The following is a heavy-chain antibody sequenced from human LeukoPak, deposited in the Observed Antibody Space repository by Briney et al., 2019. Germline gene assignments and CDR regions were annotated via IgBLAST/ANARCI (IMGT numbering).Heavy chain of an antibody. CDR2: IKQDGSEK. D-gene: IGHD6-13*01. Sequence: GGSLRLSCAASGFTFSSYWMSWVRQAPGKGLEWVANIKQDGSEKYYVDSVKGRFTISRDNAKNSLYLQMNSLRAEDTAVYYCARDGGSSSWYSRGDAFDIWGQGTMVTVSS. CDR3: ARDGGSSSWYSRGDAFDI. V-gene: IGHV3-7*01. CDR1: GFTFSSYW. J-gene: IGHJ3*02.